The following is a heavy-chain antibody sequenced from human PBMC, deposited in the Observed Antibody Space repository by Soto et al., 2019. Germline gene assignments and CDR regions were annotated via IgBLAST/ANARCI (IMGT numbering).Heavy chain of an antibody. D-gene: IGHD3-10*02. CDR3: ARHVRSDYYYYYMDV. J-gene: IGHJ6*03. Sequence: SETLSLTCTVSGGSISSSSYYWGWIRQPPGKGLEWIGSIYYSGSTYYNPSLKSRFTISVDTSKNQFSRKLSSVTAADTAVYYCARHVRSDYYYYYMDVWGKGTTVTVSS. CDR1: GGSISSSSYY. CDR2: IYYSGST. V-gene: IGHV4-39*01.